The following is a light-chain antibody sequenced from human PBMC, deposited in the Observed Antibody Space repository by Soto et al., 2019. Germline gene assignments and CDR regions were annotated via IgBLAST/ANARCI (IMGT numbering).Light chain of an antibody. V-gene: IGKV3-20*01. CDR1: QSVSSSY. Sequence: EIVLTQSPGTLSLSPGERATLSCRASQSVSSSYLAWYQHKPGQAPRLLIYGASSRATGIPDRFSGSGSGTDFTLTISRLEPEDFAVYYCQQYASSPPTLTFGGGTKVEIK. CDR3: QQYASSPPTLT. J-gene: IGKJ4*01. CDR2: GAS.